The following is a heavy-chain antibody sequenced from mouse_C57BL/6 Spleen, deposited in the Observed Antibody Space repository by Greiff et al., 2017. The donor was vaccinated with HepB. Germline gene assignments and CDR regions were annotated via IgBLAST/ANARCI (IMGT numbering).Heavy chain of an antibody. V-gene: IGHV1-52*01. CDR2: IDPSDSET. Sequence: QVQLQQSGAELVRPGSSVKLSCKASGYTFTSYWMHWVKQRPIQALEWIGNIDPSDSETHYNQKFKDKATLTVDKSSSTAYMQLSSLTSEDSAVYYCAREVPGYFDYWGHGTTLTVSS. CDR3: AREVPGYFDY. D-gene: IGHD4-1*01. J-gene: IGHJ2*01. CDR1: GYTFTSYW.